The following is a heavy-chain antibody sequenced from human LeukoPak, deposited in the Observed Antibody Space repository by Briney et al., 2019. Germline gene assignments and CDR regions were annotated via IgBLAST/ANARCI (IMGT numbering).Heavy chain of an antibody. J-gene: IGHJ4*02. CDR2: IWYDGSNK. D-gene: IGHD3-10*01. V-gene: IGHV3-33*06. CDR1: GFTFSSYG. Sequence: GGSLRLSCAASGFTFSSYGMHWVRQAPGKGLEWVALIWYDGSNKYYADSVKGRFTISRDNSKNTLCLQMNSLRAEDTAVYYCAKSRSGTPGNTCDYWGQGTLVTVSS. CDR3: AKSRSGTPGNTCDY.